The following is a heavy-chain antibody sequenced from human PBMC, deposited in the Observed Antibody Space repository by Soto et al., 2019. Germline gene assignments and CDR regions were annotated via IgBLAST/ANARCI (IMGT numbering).Heavy chain of an antibody. CDR3: TTEFSSGVMVYAISDWFDP. Sequence: PGGSLRLSCAASGFTFSNAWMSWVRQAPGKGLEWVGRIKSKTDGGTTDYAAPVKGRFTISRDDSKNTLYLQMNSLKTEDTAVYYCTTEFSSGVMVYAISDWFDPWGQGTLVTVSS. J-gene: IGHJ5*02. CDR2: IKSKTDGGTT. V-gene: IGHV3-15*01. CDR1: GFTFSNAW. D-gene: IGHD2-8*01.